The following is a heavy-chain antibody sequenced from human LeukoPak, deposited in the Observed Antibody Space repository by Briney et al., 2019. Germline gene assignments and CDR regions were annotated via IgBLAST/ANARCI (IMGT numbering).Heavy chain of an antibody. CDR1: GFTFSSYG. CDR2: IRYDGSKK. Sequence: GGSLRPSCAASGFTFSSYGMHWVRQAPGKGPEWVAFIRYDGSKKYYEDSVKGRFTISRDNSKNTLYLQTNSLRAEDTAVYYCARGFGDVSRLFDYWGQGTLVTVSS. CDR3: ARGFGDVSRLFDY. V-gene: IGHV3-30*02. J-gene: IGHJ4*02. D-gene: IGHD3-10*01.